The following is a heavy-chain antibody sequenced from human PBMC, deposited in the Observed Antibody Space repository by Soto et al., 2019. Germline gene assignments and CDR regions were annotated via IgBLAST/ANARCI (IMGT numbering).Heavy chain of an antibody. CDR1: GFIFSNYA. Sequence: EVQLLESGGGLVQPGGSLRLSCAVSGFIFSNYAMSWFRQAPGKGLEWVSAISTSGGSTYHADSVKGRFTISGDKSKNTLCLQMNSLRAEDTALYFCAKAGYADRYYFDYWGQGTLVTVSS. CDR3: AKAGYADRYYFDY. CDR2: ISTSGGST. D-gene: IGHD4-17*01. V-gene: IGHV3-23*01. J-gene: IGHJ4*02.